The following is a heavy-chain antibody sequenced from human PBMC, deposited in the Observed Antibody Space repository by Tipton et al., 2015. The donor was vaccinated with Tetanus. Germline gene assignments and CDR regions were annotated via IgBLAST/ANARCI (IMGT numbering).Heavy chain of an antibody. Sequence: TLSLTCSVSGGSLRGGDHNWSWIRQAPGKGLEWLAYISSSGSTNSNYFHKSRITMSRDTSKNQCSLRLTSVTAADTAVYFCARGLPREPFYFDYWGQGKQVIVSS. CDR3: ARGLPREPFYFDY. CDR1: GGSLRGGDHN. J-gene: IGHJ4*02. V-gene: IGHV4-61*08. D-gene: IGHD1-26*01. CDR2: ISSSGST.